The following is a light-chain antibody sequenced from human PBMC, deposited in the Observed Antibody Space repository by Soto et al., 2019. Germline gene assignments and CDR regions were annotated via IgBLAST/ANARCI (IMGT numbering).Light chain of an antibody. J-gene: IGKJ1*01. CDR2: ATS. CDR3: QQGYSSRWT. V-gene: IGKV1-39*01. Sequence: DIEMTQSPSSLSASVGDRATLTCRASQNISSYLTWYQQKPGKAPQLLIYATSSFQTGVPSRFSASGSATYFSLIISDLQPDDAATYYWQQGYSSRWTSGRGTKVEI. CDR1: QNISSY.